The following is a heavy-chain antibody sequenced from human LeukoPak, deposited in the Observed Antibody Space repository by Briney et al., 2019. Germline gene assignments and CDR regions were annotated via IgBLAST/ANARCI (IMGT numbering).Heavy chain of an antibody. CDR3: ARGTYYYGSGSYYVFDY. CDR1: GGSISSSSYY. J-gene: IGHJ4*02. Sequence: SETLSLTCTVSGGSISSSSYYWGWIRQPPGKGLEWIGSIYYSGSTYYNPSLKSRVTISVDTSKNQFSLKLSSVTAADTAVYYCARGTYYYGSGSYYVFDYWGQGTLVTVSS. CDR2: IYYSGST. D-gene: IGHD3-10*01. V-gene: IGHV4-39*07.